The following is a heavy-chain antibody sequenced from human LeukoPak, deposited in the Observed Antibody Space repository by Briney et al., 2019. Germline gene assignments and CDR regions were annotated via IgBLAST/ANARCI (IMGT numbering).Heavy chain of an antibody. V-gene: IGHV3-21*01. D-gene: IGHD1-26*01. CDR1: GFTFSSYE. Sequence: PGGSLRLSCAASGFTFSSYEMHWVRQAPGKGLEWVSSITTSSTYTFYADSVKGRFTISRDNAKNSLYLQMNSLRAEDTAVYYCARDPYSGSYGDSYYYYMDVWGKGTTVTISS. CDR2: ITTSSTYT. CDR3: ARDPYSGSYGDSYYYYMDV. J-gene: IGHJ6*03.